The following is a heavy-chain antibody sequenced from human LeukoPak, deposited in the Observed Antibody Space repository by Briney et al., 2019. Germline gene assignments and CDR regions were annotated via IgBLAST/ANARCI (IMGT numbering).Heavy chain of an antibody. CDR1: GGSISSYY. Sequence: SETLSLTCTVSGGSISSYYWSWIRQPAGKGLEWIGRIYTSGSTNYNPSLKSRVTMSVDTSKNQFSLKLSSVTAADTAVYYCARDCSGGLNLNWFDPWGQGTLVTVSS. V-gene: IGHV4-4*07. CDR2: IYTSGST. J-gene: IGHJ5*02. CDR3: ARDCSGGLNLNWFDP. D-gene: IGHD3-10*01.